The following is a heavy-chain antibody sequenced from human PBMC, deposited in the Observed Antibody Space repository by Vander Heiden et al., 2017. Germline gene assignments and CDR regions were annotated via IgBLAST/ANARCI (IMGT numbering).Heavy chain of an antibody. J-gene: IGHJ4*02. V-gene: IGHV3-33*01. CDR2: IWYDGSNK. CDR1: GVTLSSYG. D-gene: IGHD1-26*01. CDR3: ARDPRSYMFDY. Sequence: VQLVQSGGGVVQPGRSLRLSCSASGVTLSSYGMHWVHQAPGKGLEWVAVIWYDGSNKYYADSVKGRFTISRDNSKNTLYLKMNSLRAEDTAVYYCARDPRSYMFDYWGQGTLVTVSS.